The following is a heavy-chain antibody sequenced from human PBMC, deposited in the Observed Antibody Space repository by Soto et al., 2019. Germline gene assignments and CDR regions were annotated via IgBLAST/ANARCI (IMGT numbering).Heavy chain of an antibody. V-gene: IGHV4-39*02. Sequence: QLQLQESGPGLVKPSETLSLTCTVSGGSISSSSYYWAWIRQPPGKGLDWFGSIDYSGSTYYNPSRERRVAISVDTSKSQFSLKLTLVTAADTAVSYCARDVSVSGYEYYFDQWGQGTRVTVSS. CDR1: GGSISSSSYY. CDR2: IDYSGST. J-gene: IGHJ4*02. CDR3: ARDVSVSGYEYYFDQ. D-gene: IGHD5-12*01.